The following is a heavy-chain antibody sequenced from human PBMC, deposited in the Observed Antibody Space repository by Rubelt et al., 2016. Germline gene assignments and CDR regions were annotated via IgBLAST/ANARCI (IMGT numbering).Heavy chain of an antibody. CDR1: GFNFSRFW. CDR3: ARGRDYGDY. V-gene: IGHV3-23*01. CDR2: ISGSGHRT. J-gene: IGHJ4*02. Sequence: GGGVVQPGRSLRLSCVASGFNFSRFWMSWVRPAPGKGLEWVSAISGSGHRTEYADSVKDRFTISRDNSKNTLYLQMNSLRAEDTAVYYCARGRDYGDYWGQGTLVTVSS.